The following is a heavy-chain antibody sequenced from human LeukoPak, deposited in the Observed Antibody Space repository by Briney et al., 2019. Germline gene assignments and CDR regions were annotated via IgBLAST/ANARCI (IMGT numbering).Heavy chain of an antibody. Sequence: PGGSLRLSCAASGFPFRSYAMTWIRQPPGKGLEWIGYINNNGRTGYNPSLKSRVTLSVDTSKNQVSLKLSSVTAADTAVYYCARQRGYSYEDYWGQGTLVTVSS. CDR1: GFPFRSYA. J-gene: IGHJ4*02. CDR3: ARQRGYSYEDY. V-gene: IGHV4-59*08. CDR2: INNNGRT. D-gene: IGHD5-18*01.